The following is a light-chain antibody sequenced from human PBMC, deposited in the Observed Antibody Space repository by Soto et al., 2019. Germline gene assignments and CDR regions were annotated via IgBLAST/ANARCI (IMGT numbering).Light chain of an antibody. CDR2: AAS. V-gene: IGKV1-12*01. J-gene: IGKJ5*01. CDR3: QQAISFPIT. CDR1: QGISTY. Sequence: DIQMTQSPSSVSASIGYRFSITCRASQGISTYLGWYQQKPGKAPKLLIYAASSLQTGVPSRFSGSGSGTDFTLTISSLQPEDFGTYYCQQAISFPITFGQGTRREIK.